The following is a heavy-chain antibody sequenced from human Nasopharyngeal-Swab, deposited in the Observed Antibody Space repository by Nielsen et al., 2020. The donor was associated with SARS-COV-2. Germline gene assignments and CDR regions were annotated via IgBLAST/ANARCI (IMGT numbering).Heavy chain of an antibody. CDR2: IWRDGSEK. CDR3: ARDRGGGSYFDFDY. Sequence: GESLKISCAASGFTFSDFGMHWVRQAPGKGLVWVGVIWRDGSEKYYAGSVKGRFTISRDNSRDTLYLQMHSLRAEDTALYYCARDRGGGSYFDFDYLGQGILVTVSS. V-gene: IGHV3-33*01. J-gene: IGHJ4*02. D-gene: IGHD1-26*01. CDR1: GFTFSDFG.